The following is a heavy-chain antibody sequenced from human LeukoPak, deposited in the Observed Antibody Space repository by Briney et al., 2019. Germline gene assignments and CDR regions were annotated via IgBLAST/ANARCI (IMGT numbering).Heavy chain of an antibody. CDR1: GGSISSSSYY. J-gene: IGHJ5*02. V-gene: IGHV4-39*07. Sequence: PSETLSLTCTVSGGSISSSSYYWGWIRQPPGKGLEWIGSIYYSGGTYYNPSLKSRVTISVDTSKNQFSLKLSSVTAADTAVYYCARDKGWFDPWGQGTLVTVSS. CDR3: ARDKGWFDP. CDR2: IYYSGGT.